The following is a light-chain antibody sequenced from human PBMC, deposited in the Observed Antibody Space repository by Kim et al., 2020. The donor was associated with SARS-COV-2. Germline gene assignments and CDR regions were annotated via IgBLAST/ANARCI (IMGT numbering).Light chain of an antibody. CDR2: GKN. CDR1: SLRTYY. V-gene: IGLV3-19*01. CDR3: NSRDSSGNLYV. J-gene: IGLJ1*01. Sequence: SSELTQDPAVSVALGQTVSFTCQGDSLRTYYAGWYQQKPGQAPVLVIYGKNNRPSGIPDRFSGSSSGDTASLTITGAQAGDEADYYCNSRDSSGNLYVFG.